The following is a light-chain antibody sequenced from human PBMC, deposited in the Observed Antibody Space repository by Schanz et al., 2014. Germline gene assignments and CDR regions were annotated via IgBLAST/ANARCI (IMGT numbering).Light chain of an antibody. J-gene: IGLJ3*02. Sequence: QPVLTQSPSASASLGASVKLTCTLSSGHSSYDIAWHQQQPEKGPRYLMKLNSDGSHKKGDGIPDRFSGSSSGAERYLTISSLQSEDEADYYCQTWGTGIRVFGGGTKL. CDR1: SGHSSYD. V-gene: IGLV4-69*01. CDR2: LNSDGSH. CDR3: QTWGTGIRV.